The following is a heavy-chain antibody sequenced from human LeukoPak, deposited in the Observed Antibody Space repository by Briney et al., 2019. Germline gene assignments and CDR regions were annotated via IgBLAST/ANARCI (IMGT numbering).Heavy chain of an antibody. D-gene: IGHD2-21*02. CDR1: GYTFTNYA. CDR3: ARDSYCGGDCSDAFDI. Sequence: ASVKVSCKASGYTFTNYAMNWVRQAPGQGLEWMGWINTNTGNPTYAQGFTGRFVFSLDTSVSTAYLQISSLKAEDTAVYYCARDSYCGGDCSDAFDIWGQGTMVTVSS. CDR2: INTNTGNP. V-gene: IGHV7-4-1*02. J-gene: IGHJ3*02.